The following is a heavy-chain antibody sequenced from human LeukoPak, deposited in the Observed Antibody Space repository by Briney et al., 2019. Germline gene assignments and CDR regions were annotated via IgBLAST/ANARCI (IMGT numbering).Heavy chain of an antibody. CDR1: GGSFSGYY. V-gene: IGHV4-34*01. D-gene: IGHD4/OR15-4a*01. CDR3: ARGYGGNTWFDP. Sequence: SETLSLTCAVYGGSFSGYYWSWIRHPPGKGLEWIGEINHSGSTNYNPSLKSRVTISVDTSKNQFSLKLSSVTAADTSVYYCARGYGGNTWFDPWGQGTLVTVSS. J-gene: IGHJ5*02. CDR2: INHSGST.